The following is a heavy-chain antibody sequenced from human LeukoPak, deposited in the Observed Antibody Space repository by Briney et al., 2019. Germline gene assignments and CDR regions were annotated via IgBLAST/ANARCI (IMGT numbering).Heavy chain of an antibody. Sequence: SETLSLTCTVSGGSISSHYWSWIRQPPGKGLEWIGYIYYSGTTNYNPSLKSRVTISVDTSKNQFSLKLSSVTAADTAVYYCARGVYIAAAQYGYWGQGTLVTVSS. J-gene: IGHJ4*02. V-gene: IGHV4-59*11. D-gene: IGHD6-13*01. CDR1: GGSISSHY. CDR3: ARGVYIAAAQYGY. CDR2: IYYSGTT.